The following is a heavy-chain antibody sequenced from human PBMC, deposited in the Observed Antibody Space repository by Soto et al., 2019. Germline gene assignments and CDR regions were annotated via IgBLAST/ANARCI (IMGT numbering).Heavy chain of an antibody. Sequence: SETLSHTYTCPGVSITTSRYYWGWIRQPPGKGLEWIGSIYYSGSTYYNPSLKSRVTISVDTSKNQFSLKLSSVTAADTAVYYCARRQSSSWYGLWGQGTLVT. D-gene: IGHD6-13*01. CDR2: IYYSGST. J-gene: IGHJ4*02. CDR1: GVSITTSRYY. V-gene: IGHV4-39*01. CDR3: ARRQSSSWYGL.